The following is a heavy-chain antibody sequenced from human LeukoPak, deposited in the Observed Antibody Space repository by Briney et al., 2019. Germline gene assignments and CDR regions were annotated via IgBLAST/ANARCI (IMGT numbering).Heavy chain of an antibody. CDR2: ISGSGGST. Sequence: GGSLRLPCAASGFTFSSYAMSWVRQAPGKGLEWVSAISGSGGSTYYADSVKGRFTISRDNSKNTLYLQMNSLRAEDTAVYYCAKDHYYDSSGNLWPDAFDIWGQGTMVTVSS. CDR1: GFTFSSYA. D-gene: IGHD3-22*01. CDR3: AKDHYYDSSGNLWPDAFDI. V-gene: IGHV3-23*01. J-gene: IGHJ3*02.